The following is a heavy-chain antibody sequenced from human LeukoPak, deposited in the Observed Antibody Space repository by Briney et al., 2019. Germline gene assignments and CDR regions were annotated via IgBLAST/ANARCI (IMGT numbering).Heavy chain of an antibody. D-gene: IGHD6-19*01. J-gene: IGHJ5*02. CDR2: ISGSGGST. CDR3: AKGSQWLVSGNWFDP. V-gene: IGHV3-23*01. CDR1: GFTFSSYA. Sequence: GGSLRLSCAASGFTFSSYAMSWVRQAPGKGLEWVSVISGSGGSTYYADSVKGRFTISRDNSKNTLYLQMNSLRAEDTAVYYCAKGSQWLVSGNWFDPWGQGTLVTVSS.